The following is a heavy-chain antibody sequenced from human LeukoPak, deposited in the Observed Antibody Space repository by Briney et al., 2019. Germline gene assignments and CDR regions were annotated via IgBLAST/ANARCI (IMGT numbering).Heavy chain of an antibody. CDR2: INPNNGGT. V-gene: IGHV1-2*02. D-gene: IGHD6-19*01. J-gene: IGHJ4*02. Sequence: ASVKVSCRASGYTFTGYYMNWVRQAPGQGLEWMGWINPNNGGTNYAQKFQGRVTMTRDTSISTAYMELSRLRSDDTAVYYCAREEGSGCYDSWGQGTMVTVSS. CDR1: GYTFTGYY. CDR3: AREEGSGCYDS.